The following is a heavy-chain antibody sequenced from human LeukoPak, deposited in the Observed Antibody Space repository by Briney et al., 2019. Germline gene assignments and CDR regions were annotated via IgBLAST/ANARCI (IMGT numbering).Heavy chain of an antibody. CDR1: GGSISSYY. CDR2: IYYSGST. D-gene: IGHD3-22*01. J-gene: IGHJ5*02. Sequence: SETLSLTCTVSGGSISSYYWSWIRQPPGKGLEWIGYIYYSGSTNYNPSLKSRVTISVDTSKTQFSLKLSSVTAADTAVYYCARTAFITYYYDSSGYPNWFDPWGQGTLVTVSS. CDR3: ARTAFITYYYDSSGYPNWFDP. V-gene: IGHV4-59*01.